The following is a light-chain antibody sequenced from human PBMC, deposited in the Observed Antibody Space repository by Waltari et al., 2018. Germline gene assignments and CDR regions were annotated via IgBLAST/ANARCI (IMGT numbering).Light chain of an antibody. CDR2: WAS. V-gene: IGKV4-1*01. CDR3: QQHHSAPLT. Sequence: DFVMTQSPDSLAVSLGERATINCRSSQSVLSNNQNYLAWYQQKQGQPPKLLIYWASTRASGVRDRFGGSGSGTDFTLTISSLQAEDVAVYYCQQHHSAPLTFGGGTKVEI. CDR1: QSVLSNNQNY. J-gene: IGKJ4*01.